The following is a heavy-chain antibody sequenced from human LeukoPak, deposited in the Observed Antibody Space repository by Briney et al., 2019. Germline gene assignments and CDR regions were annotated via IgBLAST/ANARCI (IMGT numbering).Heavy chain of an antibody. V-gene: IGHV1-46*01. CDR1: GYTFTGYY. D-gene: IGHD3-16*01. CDR2: INPSGGST. CDR3: AIATPFPSQFDY. J-gene: IGHJ4*02. Sequence: APVKVSCKASGYTFTGYYMHWVRQAPGQGLEWMGIINPSGGSTSYAQKFQGRVTITADESTSTAYMELSSLRSEDTAVYYCAIATPFPSQFDYWGQGTLVTVSS.